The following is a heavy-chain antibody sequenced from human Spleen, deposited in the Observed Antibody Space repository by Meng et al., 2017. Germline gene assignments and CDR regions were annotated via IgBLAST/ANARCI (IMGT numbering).Heavy chain of an antibody. CDR3: ARAQQKRWLQLRAFDI. Sequence: GGSLRLSCAASGFPFSRYSMNWVRQAPGKGLEWVSSIDSSSYIYYADSVKGRFTISRDSAKNSLYLQMNSLRAEDTAVYYCARAQQKRWLQLRAFDIWGQGTMVTVSS. CDR2: IDSSSYI. V-gene: IGHV3-21*01. J-gene: IGHJ3*02. D-gene: IGHD5-24*01. CDR1: GFPFSRYS.